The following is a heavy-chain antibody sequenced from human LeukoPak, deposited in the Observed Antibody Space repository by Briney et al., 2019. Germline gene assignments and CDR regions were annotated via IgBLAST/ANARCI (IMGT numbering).Heavy chain of an antibody. Sequence: SAKVSCKASGGTFSSYAISWVRQAPGQGLEWMGRIIPILGIANYAQKFQGRVTITADKSTSTAYMELSSLRSEDTAVYYCARDHRQDYYYGMDVWGQGTTVTVSS. V-gene: IGHV1-69*04. CDR3: ARDHRQDYYYGMDV. CDR2: IIPILGIA. J-gene: IGHJ6*02. CDR1: GGTFSSYA.